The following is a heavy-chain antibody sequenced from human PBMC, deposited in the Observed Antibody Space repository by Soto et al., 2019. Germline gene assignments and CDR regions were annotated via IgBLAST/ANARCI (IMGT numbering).Heavy chain of an antibody. Sequence: QVQLVESGGGVVQPGRSLRLPCAASGFTFSSYAMHWVRQAPGKGLEWVAVISYDGSNKYYADSVKGRFTISRDNSKTTLYRQMNSLRAEDTAVYYCAGGRSSSWPFDYWGQGTLVTVSS. CDR3: AGGRSSSWPFDY. J-gene: IGHJ4*02. CDR2: ISYDGSNK. D-gene: IGHD6-13*01. V-gene: IGHV3-30-3*01. CDR1: GFTFSSYA.